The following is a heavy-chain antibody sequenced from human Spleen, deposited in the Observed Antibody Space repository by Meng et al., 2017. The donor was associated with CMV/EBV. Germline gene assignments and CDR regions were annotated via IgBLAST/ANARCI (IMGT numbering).Heavy chain of an antibody. CDR3: ARKSGSPFDY. CDR2: INHSGST. V-gene: IGHV4-38-2*02. J-gene: IGHJ4*02. D-gene: IGHD1-26*01. Sequence: SETLSLTCTVSGYSISSGYYWGWIRQPPGKGLEWIGEINHSGSTNYNPSLKSRVTISVDTSKNQFSLKLSSVTAADTAVYYCARKSGSPFDYWGQGTLVTVSS. CDR1: GYSISSGYY.